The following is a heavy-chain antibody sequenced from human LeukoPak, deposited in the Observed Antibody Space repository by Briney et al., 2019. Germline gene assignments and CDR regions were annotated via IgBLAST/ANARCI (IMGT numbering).Heavy chain of an antibody. Sequence: PSQTLSLTCTVSGGSISSANYYWSWIRQPPGKGLEWLGSVYDSWNNYYNPSLESRITMSVDTSKNQYSLELSSVIAADTAVYYCASYFVGNGGRGYWGQGALVTVSS. CDR1: GGSISSANYY. D-gene: IGHD3-10*02. J-gene: IGHJ4*02. CDR3: ASYFVGNGGRGY. V-gene: IGHV4-30-4*01. CDR2: VYDSWNN.